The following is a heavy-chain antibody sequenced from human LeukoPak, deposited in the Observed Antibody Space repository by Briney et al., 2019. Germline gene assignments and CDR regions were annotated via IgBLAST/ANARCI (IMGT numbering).Heavy chain of an antibody. CDR1: GYTFTSYG. CDR2: ISAYNGNT. Sequence: ASVKVSCKASGYTFTSYGISWVRQAPGQGLEWMGWISAYNGNTNYAQKFQGRVTMTEDTSTDTAYMELSSLRSEDTAVYYCATDLLGEAGIFDYWGQGTLVTVSS. J-gene: IGHJ4*02. V-gene: IGHV1-18*01. D-gene: IGHD3-10*01. CDR3: ATDLLGEAGIFDY.